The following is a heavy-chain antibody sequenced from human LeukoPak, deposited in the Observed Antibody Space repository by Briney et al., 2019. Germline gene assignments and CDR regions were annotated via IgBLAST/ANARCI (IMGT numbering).Heavy chain of an antibody. CDR1: GFTFSSYA. J-gene: IGHJ4*02. CDR2: ISGSGGST. D-gene: IGHD3-9*01. Sequence: PGGSLRLSCAASGFTFSSYAMSWVRQAPGKGLEWVSAISGSGGSTYYADSVKGRFTISRDNSKNTLYLQMNSLRAEDTAVYYCALFLTGYLGEKGWFDYWGQGTLVTVSS. V-gene: IGHV3-23*01. CDR3: ALFLTGYLGEKGWFDY.